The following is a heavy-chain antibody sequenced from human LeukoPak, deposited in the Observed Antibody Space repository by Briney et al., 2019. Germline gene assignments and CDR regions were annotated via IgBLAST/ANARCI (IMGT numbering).Heavy chain of an antibody. CDR1: GFTFSSSG. D-gene: IGHD2-8*02. V-gene: IGHV3-23*01. Sequence: GGSLRLSCAASGFTFSSSGMTWVRQAPGKGLEWVSGISSSGGNTYYADSVKGRFTISRDNSKNTLYLQMNGLRAEDTAVYYCAKDDGTGYCTGGVCPDYWGQGTLVTVSS. J-gene: IGHJ4*02. CDR3: AKDDGTGYCTGGVCPDY. CDR2: ISSSGGNT.